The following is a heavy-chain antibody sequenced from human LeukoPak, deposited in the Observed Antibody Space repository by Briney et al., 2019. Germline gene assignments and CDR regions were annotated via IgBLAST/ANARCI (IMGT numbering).Heavy chain of an antibody. D-gene: IGHD5/OR15-5a*01. CDR3: ATARDRNSVYSSFDY. CDR2: INPNSGGK. J-gene: IGHJ4*02. CDR1: GYTFTGYY. V-gene: IGHV1-2*02. Sequence: ASVKVSCKASGYTFTGYYIHWVRQAPGQGLEWMGWINPNSGGKNYAQNFQGRVTMTRDTSISTAYMELTSLRSDDTAVYYCATARDRNSVYSSFDYWGQGTLVTVSS.